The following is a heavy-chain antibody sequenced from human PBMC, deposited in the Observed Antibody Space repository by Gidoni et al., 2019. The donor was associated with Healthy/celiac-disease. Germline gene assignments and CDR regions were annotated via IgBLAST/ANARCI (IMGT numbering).Heavy chain of an antibody. J-gene: IGHJ3*02. CDR1: GGSCSGYY. CDR3: ARADMIVGTGAFDI. D-gene: IGHD3-22*01. CDR2: SNHSGST. V-gene: IGHV4-34*01. Sequence: QVQLQQWGAGLLKPSETLSLTCAVYGGSCSGYYWSWIRQPPGKGLELIGESNHSGSTNYIPSLKSRVTISVDTSKNQFSLKLSSVTAADTAVYYCARADMIVGTGAFDIWGQGTMVTVSS.